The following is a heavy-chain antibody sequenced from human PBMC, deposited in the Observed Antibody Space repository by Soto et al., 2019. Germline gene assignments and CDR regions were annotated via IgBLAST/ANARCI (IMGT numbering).Heavy chain of an antibody. CDR3: ARGPLYSSSWSFDY. Sequence: QVQLVQSGAEVKKPGASVKVSCKASGYTLTTYYMHWVRQAPGQGLEWVGIINPSGGDTSYAQKLQGRVTMTGDTSTSTVYMELTSLRYEDTAVYYCARGPLYSSSWSFDYWGQGTRVTVSS. J-gene: IGHJ4*02. CDR1: GYTLTTYY. D-gene: IGHD6-13*01. V-gene: IGHV1-46*01. CDR2: INPSGGDT.